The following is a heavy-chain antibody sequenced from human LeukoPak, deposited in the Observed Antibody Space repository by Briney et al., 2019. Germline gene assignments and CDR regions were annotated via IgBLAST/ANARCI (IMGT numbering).Heavy chain of an antibody. CDR1: GFTFDGYA. CDR2: ISWNSGSI. Sequence: GRSLRLSCAASGFTFDGYAMHWVRQAPGKGLEWVSGISWNSGSIGYADSVKGRFTISRDNAKNSLYLQMNSLRAEDTALYYCAKVQPLWFGELVGAFDIWGQGTMVTVSS. D-gene: IGHD3-10*01. V-gene: IGHV3-9*01. J-gene: IGHJ3*02. CDR3: AKVQPLWFGELVGAFDI.